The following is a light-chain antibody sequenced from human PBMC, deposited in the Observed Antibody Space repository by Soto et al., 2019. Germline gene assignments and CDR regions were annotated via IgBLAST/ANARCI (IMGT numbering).Light chain of an antibody. CDR2: EVS. V-gene: IGLV2-8*01. Sequence: QSALTQPPSASGSPGQSVTISCTGTSSDGGGYNYVSWYQQHPGKAPKLMIYEVSKRPSGVPNRFSGSKSGNTASLTVSGLQAEDEADYYCSSYTGSNNYVFXTGTKLTVL. CDR1: SSDGGGYNY. CDR3: SSYTGSNNYV. J-gene: IGLJ1*01.